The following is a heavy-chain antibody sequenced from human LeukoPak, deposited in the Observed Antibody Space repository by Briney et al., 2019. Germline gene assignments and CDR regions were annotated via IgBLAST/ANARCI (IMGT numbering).Heavy chain of an antibody. CDR2: IIPIFGIA. CDR3: ARHQCSSTSCYTGFDP. Sequence: SVKVSCKASGGTFTSYAISWVRQAPGQGLEWMGRIIPIFGIANYAQKFQGRVTITAYKSTSTAYMELSSLRSEDTAVYYCARHQCSSTSCYTGFDPWGQGTLVTVSS. CDR1: GGTFTSYA. J-gene: IGHJ5*02. V-gene: IGHV1-69*04. D-gene: IGHD2-2*02.